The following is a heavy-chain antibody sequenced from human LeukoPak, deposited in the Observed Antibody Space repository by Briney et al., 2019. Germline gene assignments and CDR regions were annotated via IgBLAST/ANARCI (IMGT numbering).Heavy chain of an antibody. CDR2: ISGSGRRT. D-gene: IGHD2-2*01. CDR1: GFTFSSYA. CDR3: AKDRHAPGRYCSSTSCFPFDS. J-gene: IGHJ5*01. Sequence: GGSLRLSCAASGFTFSSYAMSWVRQAPGKGLECVSAISGSGRRTYYADSVKGRFTISRDNSKNTLYLQMNSLRAEDTAVYYCAKDRHAPGRYCSSTSCFPFDSWGQGTLVTVSS. V-gene: IGHV3-23*01.